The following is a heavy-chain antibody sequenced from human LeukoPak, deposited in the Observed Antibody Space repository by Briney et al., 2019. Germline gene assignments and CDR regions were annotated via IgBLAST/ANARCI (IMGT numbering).Heavy chain of an antibody. CDR1: GFTFSSYG. J-gene: IGHJ3*02. V-gene: IGHV3-30*18. Sequence: GGSLRLSCAASGFTFSSYGMHWVRQAPGKGLEWVAVISYDGSNKYYADSVKGRFTISRDNSKNTLYLQMNGLRAEDTAVYYCAKASDDAFDIWGQGTMVTVSS. CDR2: ISYDGSNK. CDR3: AKASDDAFDI.